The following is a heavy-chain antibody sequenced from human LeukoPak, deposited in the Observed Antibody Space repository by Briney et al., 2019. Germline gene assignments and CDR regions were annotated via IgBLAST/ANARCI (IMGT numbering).Heavy chain of an antibody. CDR3: ARDFSGSYYGTTDYGMDG. CDR1: GFTFSSYA. J-gene: IGHJ6*02. Sequence: GGSLRLSCAASGFTFSSYAMHWVRQAPGKGLEWVAVISYDGSNKYYADSVKGRFTISRDNSKNTLYLQMNSLRAEDTAVYYCARDFSGSYYGTTDYGMDGWGQGTTVTVSS. V-gene: IGHV3-30-3*01. D-gene: IGHD1-26*01. CDR2: ISYDGSNK.